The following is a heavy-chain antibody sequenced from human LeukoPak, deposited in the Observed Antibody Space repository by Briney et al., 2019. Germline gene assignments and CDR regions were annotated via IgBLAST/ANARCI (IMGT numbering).Heavy chain of an antibody. CDR3: ARLFDWGSDHWYFDL. J-gene: IGHJ2*01. V-gene: IGHV3-48*01. D-gene: IGHD3-9*01. Sequence: GGSLRLSCAASGFAFSSYSMNWGRQAPGKGLEWVSYISSSSSTIYYADSVKGRFTISRDNAKNSLYLQMNSLRAEDTPVYYCARLFDWGSDHWYFDLWGRSTLVTVSS. CDR2: ISSSSSTI. CDR1: GFAFSSYS.